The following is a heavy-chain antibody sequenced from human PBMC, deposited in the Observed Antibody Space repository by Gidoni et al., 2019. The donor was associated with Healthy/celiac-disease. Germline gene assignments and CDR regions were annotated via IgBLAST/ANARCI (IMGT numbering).Heavy chain of an antibody. V-gene: IGHV3-21*01. J-gene: IGHJ4*02. CDR3: ARAPQYCSGGSCYSYYFDY. D-gene: IGHD2-15*01. CDR1: GFTFRSYS. Sequence: EVQLVESGGGLVKPGGSLRLPCSASGFTFRSYSMNWVRQAPGKGLVWVSSISSSSSYIYYADAVKGRFTISRDNAKNSLYLQMNSLRAEDTAVYYCARAPQYCSGGSCYSYYFDYWGQGTLVTVSS. CDR2: ISSSSSYI.